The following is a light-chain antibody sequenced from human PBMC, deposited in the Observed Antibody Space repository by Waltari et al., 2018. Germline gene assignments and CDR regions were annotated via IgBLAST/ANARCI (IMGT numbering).Light chain of an antibody. CDR1: QSVSRF. J-gene: IGKJ4*01. CDR3: QQRSSWPLT. CDR2: DAS. Sequence: EIVLTQSPATLSLSPGQRATPSCRTSQSVSRFLAWYQQRPGQAPRLLIYDASTRATGIPARFSGSGSGTDFTLTISSLDPDDLAVYYCQQRSSWPLTFGGGTRVQIK. V-gene: IGKV3-11*01.